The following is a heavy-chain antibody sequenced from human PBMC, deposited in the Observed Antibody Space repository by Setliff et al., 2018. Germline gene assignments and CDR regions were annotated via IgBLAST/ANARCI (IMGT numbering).Heavy chain of an antibody. CDR1: GGSVSSTSHY. V-gene: IGHV4-39*07. CDR3: ARVDFTMIQGVLGL. CDR2: VYYSGYT. J-gene: IGHJ1*01. D-gene: IGHD3-10*01. Sequence: SETLSLTCSVSGGSVSSTSHYWGWIRLPPGKGMEWIGSVYYSGYTYYNPSLQSRVTISVDMSRNQFSMKLTSVTAADTAVYYCARVDFTMIQGVLGLWGQGTLVTVSS.